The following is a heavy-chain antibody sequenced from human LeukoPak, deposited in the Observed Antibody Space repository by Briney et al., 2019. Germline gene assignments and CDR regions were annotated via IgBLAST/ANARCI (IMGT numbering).Heavy chain of an antibody. D-gene: IGHD3-16*01. CDR3: ARIGGSSDAFDI. CDR1: GFTFGDYA. V-gene: IGHV3-21*01. Sequence: KTGGSLRLSCTTSGFTFGDYAMSWVRQAPGKGLEWVSSISSSSSYIYYADSVKGRFTISRDNAKNSLYLQMNSLRAEDTTVYYCARIGGSSDAFDIWGQGTMVTVSS. CDR2: ISSSSSYI. J-gene: IGHJ3*02.